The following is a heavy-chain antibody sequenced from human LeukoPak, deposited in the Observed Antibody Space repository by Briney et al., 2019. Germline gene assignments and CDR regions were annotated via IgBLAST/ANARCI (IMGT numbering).Heavy chain of an antibody. D-gene: IGHD2-21*01. CDR2: INTNTGNP. CDR3: TRDGEGYAFDI. J-gene: IGHJ3*02. V-gene: IGHV7-4-1*02. CDR1: GYTFTSHA. Sequence: ASVKVSCKASGYTFTSHAMNWVRQAPGQGLEWMGWINTNTGNPTHAQGFTGRFVFSLDTSVTTAYLQISSLKAEDTAVYYCTRDGEGYAFDIWGQGTMVTVSS.